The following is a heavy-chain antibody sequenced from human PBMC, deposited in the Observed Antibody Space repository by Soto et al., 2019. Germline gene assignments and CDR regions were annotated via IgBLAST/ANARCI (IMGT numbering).Heavy chain of an antibody. D-gene: IGHD2-8*01. V-gene: IGHV1-2*04. CDR2: INSNSGGT. CDR1: GGTFSSYA. CDR3: ARRYCTNGVCYNVFDI. J-gene: IGHJ3*02. Sequence: ASVKVSCKASGGTFSSYAISWVRQAPGQGLEWMGWINSNSGGTKYAQKFQGWVTMTWDTSISTAYMELSRLRSDDTAVYYCARRYCTNGVCYNVFDIWGQGTM.